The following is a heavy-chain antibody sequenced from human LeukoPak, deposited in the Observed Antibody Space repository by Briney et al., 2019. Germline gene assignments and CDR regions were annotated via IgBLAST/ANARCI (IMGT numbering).Heavy chain of an antibody. Sequence: GGSLRLSCAASGFIFDDYAMHWVRQAPGKGLEWVSGISWNSDTIGYADSVKGRFTISRDNAKNSPSLQMNSLRAEDTALYYCAAISRKVRHSSSMGDYWGQGTLVTVSS. D-gene: IGHD6-13*01. CDR2: ISWNSDTI. CDR3: AAISRKVRHSSSMGDY. V-gene: IGHV3-9*01. CDR1: GFIFDDYA. J-gene: IGHJ4*02.